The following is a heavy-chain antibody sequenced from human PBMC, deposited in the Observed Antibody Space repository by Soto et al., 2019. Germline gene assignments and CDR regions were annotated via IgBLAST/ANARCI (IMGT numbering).Heavy chain of an antibody. CDR3: AKDSTTVTSFFDY. CDR2: ISGSTTST. Sequence: EVQLLESGGGLVQPGGSLRLSCAASGFTFSSYAMSWVRQAPGRGLEWVSHISGSTTSTYYADSVKGRFTVSRDNSKNTLYLQMNSRRAEDAAVYYCAKDSTTVTSFFDYGGQGTQVTVSS. J-gene: IGHJ4*02. V-gene: IGHV3-23*01. D-gene: IGHD4-17*01. CDR1: GFTFSSYA.